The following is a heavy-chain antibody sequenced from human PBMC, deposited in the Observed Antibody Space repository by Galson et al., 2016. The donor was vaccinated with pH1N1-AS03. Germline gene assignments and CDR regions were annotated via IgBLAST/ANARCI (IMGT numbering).Heavy chain of an antibody. CDR2: IIIGRGLPP. J-gene: IGHJ4*02. D-gene: IGHD3-10*01. CDR3: ARRPTGIDY. V-gene: IGHV4-34*12. Sequence: SETLSLTCTVSRGSFGGAYWTWIRQPPGKGLEWIGEIIIGRGLPPTYTPSLRRRVTISIDTSRGELSLKLRSVTAADTGVYYCARRPTGIDYWGQGFQVTVSS. CDR1: RGSFGGAY.